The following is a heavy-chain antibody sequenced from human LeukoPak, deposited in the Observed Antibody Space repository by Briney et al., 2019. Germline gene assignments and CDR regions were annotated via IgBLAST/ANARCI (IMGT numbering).Heavy chain of an antibody. Sequence: GGSLRLSCAASGFTFSNYAMSWVRQAPGKGLEWVSGISGSGGGTYYADSVKGRFTISRDESKNTLYLQMNSLRAEDTAVYYCAKRCGIAAAGTCHYWGQGTLVTVSS. D-gene: IGHD6-13*01. CDR1: GFTFSNYA. CDR2: ISGSGGGT. CDR3: AKRCGIAAAGTCHY. V-gene: IGHV3-23*01. J-gene: IGHJ4*02.